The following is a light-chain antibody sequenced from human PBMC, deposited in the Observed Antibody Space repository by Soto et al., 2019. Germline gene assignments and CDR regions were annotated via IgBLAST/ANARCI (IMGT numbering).Light chain of an antibody. CDR3: SSLTSRNVVI. CDR2: DVR. V-gene: IGLV2-14*03. CDR1: SSDVGGYDY. Sequence: QSALSQPASVSGSPGQAITISCTGTSSDVGGYDYVSWYQQHPGRAPKLMIFDVRSRPSGVTNRFSDSKSGNTASLTISGLQTEDEADYYGSSLTSRNVVIFGGGTKLTVL. J-gene: IGLJ2*01.